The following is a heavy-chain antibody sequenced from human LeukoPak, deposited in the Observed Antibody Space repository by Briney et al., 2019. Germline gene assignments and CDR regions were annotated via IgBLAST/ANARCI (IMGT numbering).Heavy chain of an antibody. CDR1: GYTFTSYG. J-gene: IGHJ6*02. V-gene: IGHV1-18*01. Sequence: ASVNVSCKASGYTFTSYGISWVRQAPGQGLEWMGWISAYNGNTNYAQKLQGRVTMTTDTSTSTAYMELRSLRSDDTAVYYCAREVGSSGWDYYYYYGMDVWGQGTTVTVSS. D-gene: IGHD6-19*01. CDR3: AREVGSSGWDYYYYYGMDV. CDR2: ISAYNGNT.